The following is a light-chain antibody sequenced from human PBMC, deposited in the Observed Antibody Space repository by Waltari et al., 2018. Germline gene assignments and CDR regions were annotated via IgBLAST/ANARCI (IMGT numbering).Light chain of an antibody. J-gene: IGLJ1*01. CDR1: RTNVGSNS. V-gene: IGLV1-47*01. CDR2: KNE. Sequence: QSVLTQPPSVSGTPGQRVTISCSGSRTNVGSNSVYWHHQFPGPAPKLLILKNEQRPPGVPDRFSGVKSGTSAALAISGLRSEDEADYYCSTWDDSLRAYVYGTGTKVTVL. CDR3: STWDDSLRAYV.